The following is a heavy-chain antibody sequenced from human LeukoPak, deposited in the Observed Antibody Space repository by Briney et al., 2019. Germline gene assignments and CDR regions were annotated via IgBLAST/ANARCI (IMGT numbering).Heavy chain of an antibody. CDR3: AKLGATRYYYYYYYMDV. V-gene: IGHV3-23*01. CDR1: GFTFSTYA. Sequence: GGSLRLSCAASGFTFSTYAMNWVRQGPGKGLEWVSGISGSGGGTYYADSVNGRFTISRDNSKNTLYLQMNSLRAEDTAVYYCAKLGATRYYYYYYYMDVWGKGTTVTISS. CDR2: ISGSGGGT. J-gene: IGHJ6*03. D-gene: IGHD1-26*01.